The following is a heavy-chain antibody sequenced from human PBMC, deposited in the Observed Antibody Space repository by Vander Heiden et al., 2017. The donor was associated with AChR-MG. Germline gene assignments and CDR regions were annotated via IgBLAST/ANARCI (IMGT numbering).Heavy chain of an antibody. CDR1: GFTFDDYT. CDR2: ISWDGGST. J-gene: IGHJ4*02. Sequence: EVQLVESGGVVVQPGGSLRLSCAASGFTFDDYTMHWVRQAPGKGREWVYLISWDGGSTYYADSVKGRFTISRDNSKNSLYLQMNSLRTEDTALYYCAKTNLPAAYSSSPDPLDYWGQGTLVTVSS. D-gene: IGHD6-6*01. V-gene: IGHV3-43*01. CDR3: AKTNLPAAYSSSPDPLDY.